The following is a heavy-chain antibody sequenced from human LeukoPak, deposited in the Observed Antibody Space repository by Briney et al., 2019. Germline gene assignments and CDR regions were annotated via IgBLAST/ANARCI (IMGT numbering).Heavy chain of an antibody. J-gene: IGHJ4*02. Sequence: AETLSLTCTVSGVSISSYYWRWLRQPPGRGLEWVGYIYYGGSNKYNPSLKSRVTISVGKYKKQSSLKLRHVTAADTAVYYCADAYYYDSSGYSRWGQGTLVTVSS. D-gene: IGHD3-22*01. V-gene: IGHV4-59*01. CDR1: GVSISSYY. CDR2: IYYGGSN. CDR3: ADAYYYDSSGYSR.